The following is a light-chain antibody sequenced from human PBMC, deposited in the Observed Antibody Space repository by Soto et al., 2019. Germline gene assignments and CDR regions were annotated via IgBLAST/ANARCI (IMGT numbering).Light chain of an antibody. CDR1: QSCSSN. Sequence: EIVMTQAPATLSVSPGERATISCRASQSCSSNLAWYQQKPGQATRLLIYGASTRATGIPARFSGSGYGTEFTLTISSLQSEDFAVYHVHQYNNWPLTFGGGTKVEIK. J-gene: IGKJ4*01. CDR3: HQYNNWPLT. CDR2: GAS. V-gene: IGKV3-15*01.